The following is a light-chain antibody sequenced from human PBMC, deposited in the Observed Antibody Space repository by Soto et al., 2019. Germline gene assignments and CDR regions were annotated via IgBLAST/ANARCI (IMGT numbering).Light chain of an antibody. Sequence: VLTQPPSVSGAPGQRVTISCTGSSSNIGADFEVNWYQQLPGRAPKLLIYDNGNRASGVPDRFSGSKSGTSASLAITGLQAGDEADYYCQSYDSSLSGSVVFGGGTKVTVL. CDR3: QSYDSSLSGSVV. CDR1: SSNIGADFE. J-gene: IGLJ2*01. V-gene: IGLV1-40*01. CDR2: DNG.